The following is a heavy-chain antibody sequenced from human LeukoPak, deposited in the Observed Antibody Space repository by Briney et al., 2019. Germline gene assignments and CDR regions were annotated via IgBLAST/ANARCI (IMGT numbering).Heavy chain of an antibody. J-gene: IGHJ4*02. CDR3: VGFDY. Sequence: TGGSLRLSCAASRFTFSSYAMSWVRQAPGKGLEWVSSISGSSDRTFYADSVKGRFTISRDNSKNTLFLQMNTLRAEDTAVYYCVGFDYWGQGTLVTVSS. CDR1: RFTFSSYA. CDR2: ISGSSDRT. V-gene: IGHV3-23*01.